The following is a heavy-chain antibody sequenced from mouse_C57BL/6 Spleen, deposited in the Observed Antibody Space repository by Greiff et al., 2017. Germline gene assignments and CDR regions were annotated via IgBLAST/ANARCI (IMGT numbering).Heavy chain of an antibody. CDR3: AREDWDYAMDY. Sequence: QVQLKESGPGLVQPSQSLSITCTVSGFSLTSYGVHWVRQSPGKGLEWLGVIWSGGSTDYNAAFISRLSISKDNAKRQVFFKMNSLQADDAAIYYWAREDWDYAMDYWGQGTSVTVSS. J-gene: IGHJ4*01. D-gene: IGHD4-1*01. CDR1: GFSLTSYG. CDR2: IWSGGST. V-gene: IGHV2-2*01.